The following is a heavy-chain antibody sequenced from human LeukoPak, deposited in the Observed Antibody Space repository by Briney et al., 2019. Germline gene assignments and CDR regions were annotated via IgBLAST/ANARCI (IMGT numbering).Heavy chain of an antibody. CDR2: IIPLTGVA. V-gene: IGHV1-69*10. CDR3: ASKHTAMDHLDY. D-gene: IGHD5-18*01. CDR1: RFTSDV. Sequence: ASVKVSCKASRFTSDVINWVRQAPGQGLEWLGGIIPLTGVADYAQRFQARLTITVDRSTSSSYMELSSLRSEDTAVYYCASKHTAMDHLDYWGQGTLVTVSS. J-gene: IGHJ4*02.